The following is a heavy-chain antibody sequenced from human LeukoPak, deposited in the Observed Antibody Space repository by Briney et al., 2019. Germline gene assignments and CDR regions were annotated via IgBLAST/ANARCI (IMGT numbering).Heavy chain of an antibody. CDR3: AREWYGDHLGKFDY. Sequence: SETLSLTCTVSGGSISSANYYWSWIRQPPGKGLEWIGYIYYSGSTYYNASLKSRVTISVDTSKNQFSLKVSSVTAADTAVYYCAREWYGDHLGKFDYWGQGTLVTVSS. V-gene: IGHV4-30-4*01. J-gene: IGHJ4*02. CDR1: GGSISSANYY. D-gene: IGHD4-17*01. CDR2: IYYSGST.